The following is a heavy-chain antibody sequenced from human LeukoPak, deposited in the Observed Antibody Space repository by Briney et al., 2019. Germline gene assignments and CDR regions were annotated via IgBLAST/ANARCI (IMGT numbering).Heavy chain of an antibody. D-gene: IGHD2-2*03. Sequence: PGGSLRLSCAASGFTFSNAWMSWVRQAPGKGLEWVGRIKRKTDGGTTDYAAPVKGRFTISRDDSKNTLYLQMNSLKTEDTAVYYCTTDAGYCSSTSCSMDFDYWGQGTLVTVSS. CDR3: TTDAGYCSSTSCSMDFDY. V-gene: IGHV3-15*01. J-gene: IGHJ4*02. CDR1: GFTFSNAW. CDR2: IKRKTDGGTT.